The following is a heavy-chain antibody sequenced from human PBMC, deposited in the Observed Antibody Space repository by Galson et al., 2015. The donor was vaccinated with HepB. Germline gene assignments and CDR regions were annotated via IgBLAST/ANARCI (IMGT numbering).Heavy chain of an antibody. CDR2: INPNTGGT. V-gene: IGHV1-2*06. Sequence: SVKVSCKASGYTFTGHYMHWVRHAPGQGLEWMGRINPNTGGTNHAQKFQGRVTMTRDTSISTAYMELSRLRSDDTAVYYCARDRETTVTTQYYYDYMDVWGKGTTVTVSS. CDR1: GYTFTGHY. CDR3: ARDRETTVTTQYYYDYMDV. J-gene: IGHJ6*03. D-gene: IGHD4-17*01.